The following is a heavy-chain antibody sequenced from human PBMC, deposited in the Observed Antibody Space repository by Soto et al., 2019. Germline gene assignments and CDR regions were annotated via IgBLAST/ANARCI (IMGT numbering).Heavy chain of an antibody. V-gene: IGHV1-58*02. D-gene: IGHD2-2*01. J-gene: IGHJ6*02. CDR3: AAASSTSGGYYGMDV. CDR1: GFTFTSSA. CDR2: IVVGSGHT. Sequence: SVKVSCKTSGFTFTSSAMQWVRQARGQRLEWIGWIVVGSGHTNYAQKFQERVTITRDMSTSTAYMQLSSLRSEDTAVYYCAAASSTSGGYYGMDVWGQGTTVTVSS.